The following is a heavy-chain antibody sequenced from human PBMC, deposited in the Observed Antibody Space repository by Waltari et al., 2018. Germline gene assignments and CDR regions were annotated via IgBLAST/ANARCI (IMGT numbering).Heavy chain of an antibody. D-gene: IGHD4-17*01. V-gene: IGHV4-4*07. CDR1: GGSISSYY. J-gene: IGHJ6*03. Sequence: QVQLQESGPGLVKPSETLSLTCTVSGGSISSYYWSWVRQPAGKGLEWIGRIYTSGSTHYNPSLKSRVTMSVDTSKNQFSLKLRSVTASDTAVYYCARDPGPVTIPGYMDVWGKGTTVTVSS. CDR2: IYTSGST. CDR3: ARDPGPVTIPGYMDV.